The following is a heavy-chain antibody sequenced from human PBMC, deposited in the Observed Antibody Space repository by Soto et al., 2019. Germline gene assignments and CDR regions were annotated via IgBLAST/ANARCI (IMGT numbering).Heavy chain of an antibody. J-gene: IGHJ4*02. V-gene: IGHV4-39*02. CDR1: GGAISSSSYY. D-gene: IGHD4-4*01. Sequence: LQLQESGPGLVKPSETLSLTCTVSGGAISSSSYYWGWIRQPPGKGLEWIGSIYYSGSTFYIPSLKTRVTISVDTPKHHCSRKLTSVTAADPAVYYWARGRVTRPSFATDFDVWGQRTLVTVSS. CDR3: ARGRVTRPSFATDFDV. CDR2: IYYSGST.